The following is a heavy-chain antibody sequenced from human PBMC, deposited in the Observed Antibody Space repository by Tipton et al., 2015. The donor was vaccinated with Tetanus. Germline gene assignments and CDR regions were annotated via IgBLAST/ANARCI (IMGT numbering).Heavy chain of an antibody. CDR1: GYTFTGYY. CDR2: IDPNSGGT. V-gene: IGHV1-2*02. CDR3: ARGRGDYIYYGMDV. D-gene: IGHD3-22*01. J-gene: IGHJ6*02. Sequence: QLVQSGAEMKKPGASVKVSCKASGYTFTGYYIYWVRQAPGQGLEWMGWIDPNSGGTVYAQKLQGRVTMTRDTSISTAYMDLRSLRSDDTAVYYCARGRGDYIYYGMDVWGPGATVTVS.